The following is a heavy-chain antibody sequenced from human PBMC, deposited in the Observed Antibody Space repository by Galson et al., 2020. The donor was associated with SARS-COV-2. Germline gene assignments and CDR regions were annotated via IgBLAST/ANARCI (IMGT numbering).Heavy chain of an antibody. D-gene: IGHD2-2*01. J-gene: IGHJ6*03. CDR2: MNPNSGNT. CDR3: ARTLIVVVPAAMRASYYYYMGV. CDR1: GYTFTSYD. V-gene: IGHV1-8*01. Sequence: ASVKVSCKASGYTFTSYDINWVRQATGQGLEWMGWMNPNSGNTGYAQKFQGRVTMTRNTSISTAYMEPSSLRSEDTAVYYCARTLIVVVPAAMRASYYYYMGVWGKGTTVTVSS.